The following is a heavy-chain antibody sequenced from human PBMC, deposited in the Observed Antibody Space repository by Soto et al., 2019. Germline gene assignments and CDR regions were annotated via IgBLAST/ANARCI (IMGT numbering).Heavy chain of an antibody. V-gene: IGHV4-39*01. Sequence: SETLSLTCTVSGGSISSSSYYWGWIRQPPGKGLEWIGSIYYSGSTYYNPSLKSRVTISVDTSKNQFSLKLSSVTAADTAVYYCARQAPLLLWFGELGRAFDIWGQGTMVTVSS. J-gene: IGHJ3*02. CDR2: IYYSGST. CDR1: GGSISSSSYY. D-gene: IGHD3-10*01. CDR3: ARQAPLLLWFGELGRAFDI.